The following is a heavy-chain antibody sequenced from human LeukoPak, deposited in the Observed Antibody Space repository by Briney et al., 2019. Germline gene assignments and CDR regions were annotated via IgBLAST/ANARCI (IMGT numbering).Heavy chain of an antibody. CDR1: GYTFTDYY. J-gene: IGHJ4*02. CDR2: INPRSGGT. Sequence: ASVKVSCKASGYTFTDYYMHWVRQAPGQGLGWMGWINPRSGGTNYAQKFQGRVTMTRDTSISAAYMDLSRLISDDTAVYYCARFDQVSETAGGYWGQGTLVTVSS. D-gene: IGHD5/OR15-5a*01. CDR3: ARFDQVSETAGGY. V-gene: IGHV1-2*02.